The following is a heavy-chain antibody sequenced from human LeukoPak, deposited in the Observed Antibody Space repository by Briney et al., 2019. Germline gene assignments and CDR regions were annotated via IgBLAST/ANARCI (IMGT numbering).Heavy chain of an antibody. J-gene: IGHJ4*02. V-gene: IGHV3-23*01. D-gene: IGHD3-9*01. Sequence: GGSLRLSCSASGFSFSTDGMSWVRQAPGKGLEWVSGILGLGGASRTYYADSVKGRFTISRDNSKNTLYLQMNSLRAEDTAVYYCAKGDPFDWLYQYYFDYWGQGTLVTVSS. CDR1: GFSFSTDG. CDR2: ILGLGGASRT. CDR3: AKGDPFDWLYQYYFDY.